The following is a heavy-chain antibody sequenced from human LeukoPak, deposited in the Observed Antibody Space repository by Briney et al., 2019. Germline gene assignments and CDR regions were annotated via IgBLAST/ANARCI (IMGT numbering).Heavy chain of an antibody. V-gene: IGHV3-74*01. Sequence: QAGGSLRLSCAASGYTFSSYWMHWVRQAPGKGLVRVPRIDTDGSITSYADSVKGRFTISRDNSKNTLYLQMNNLRAEDTAVFYCAKDLQFGEFLPDYWGQGTLVTVSS. CDR2: IDTDGSIT. CDR1: GYTFSSYW. J-gene: IGHJ4*02. CDR3: AKDLQFGEFLPDY. D-gene: IGHD3-10*01.